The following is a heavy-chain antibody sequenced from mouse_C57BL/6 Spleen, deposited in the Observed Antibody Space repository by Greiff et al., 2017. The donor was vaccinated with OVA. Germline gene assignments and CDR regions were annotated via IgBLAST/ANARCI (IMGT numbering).Heavy chain of an antibody. CDR2: IYPRSGNT. Sequence: VQLQQSGAELVRPGASVKLSCKASGYTFTSYGISWVKQRTGQGLEWIGEIYPRSGNTYYNEKFKGKATLTADKSSSTAYMELRSLTSEDSAVYFCAREDSWFAYWGQGTLVTVSA. CDR3: AREDSWFAY. J-gene: IGHJ3*01. V-gene: IGHV1-81*01. D-gene: IGHD3-2*01. CDR1: GYTFTSYG.